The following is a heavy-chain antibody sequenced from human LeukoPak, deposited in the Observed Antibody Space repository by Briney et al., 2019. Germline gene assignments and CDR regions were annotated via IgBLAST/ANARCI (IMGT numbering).Heavy chain of an antibody. V-gene: IGHV3-23*01. J-gene: IGHJ4*02. Sequence: GGSLRLSCAASGFTFSNFLMTWVRQAPGKGPEWVSAISGSGGDTYYADSVKGRFTISRDNSKNTLYLQMNSLRAEDTAVYYCAREGDYYDYAFDYWGQGTLVTVSS. CDR3: AREGDYYDYAFDY. D-gene: IGHD3-22*01. CDR2: ISGSGGDT. CDR1: GFTFSNFL.